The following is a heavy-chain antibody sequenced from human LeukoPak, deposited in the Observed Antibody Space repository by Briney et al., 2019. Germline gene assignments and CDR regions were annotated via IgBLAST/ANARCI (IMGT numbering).Heavy chain of an antibody. V-gene: IGHV3-23*01. Sequence: GGSLRLSCAASGFTFSSYGLGWVRQTPGKGLEWVSAISDSGSDTYYTDSVKGRFTISKDNSKNTLYLQMNSLRAEDTAVYYCAKRVPYSSSSVYFDSWGQGTLVTVSS. CDR3: AKRVPYSSSSVYFDS. J-gene: IGHJ4*02. CDR1: GFTFSSYG. CDR2: ISDSGSDT. D-gene: IGHD6-6*01.